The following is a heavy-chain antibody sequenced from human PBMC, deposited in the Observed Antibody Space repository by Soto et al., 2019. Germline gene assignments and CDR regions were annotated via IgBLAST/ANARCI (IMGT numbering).Heavy chain of an antibody. V-gene: IGHV4-59*01. J-gene: IGHJ6*02. CDR2: IYYSGST. CDR1: GGSISSYY. D-gene: IGHD6-19*01. CDR3: AREFGSGWSSYYYGMDV. Sequence: QVQLQESGPGLVKPSETLSLTCTVSGGSISSYYWSWIRQPPGKGLEWIGYIYYSGSTNYNPSLKSRVTISVXXSXNXSSLKLSSVTAADTAVYYCAREFGSGWSSYYYGMDVWGQGTTVTVSS.